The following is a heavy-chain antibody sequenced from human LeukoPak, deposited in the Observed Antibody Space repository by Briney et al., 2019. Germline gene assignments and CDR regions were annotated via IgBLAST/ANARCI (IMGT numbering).Heavy chain of an antibody. J-gene: IGHJ4*02. CDR1: GFTFSDYF. CDR2: IKGDGSEK. V-gene: IGHV3-7*04. Sequence: GGSLRLSCAASGFTFSDYFMSWVRQAPGKGLEWVANIKGDGSEKYYVDSVKGRFTISRDNAKNSLYLQMNSLRAEDTAVYYCARDRYYYGSGSPILGYWGQGTLVTVSS. D-gene: IGHD3-10*01. CDR3: ARDRYYYGSGSPILGY.